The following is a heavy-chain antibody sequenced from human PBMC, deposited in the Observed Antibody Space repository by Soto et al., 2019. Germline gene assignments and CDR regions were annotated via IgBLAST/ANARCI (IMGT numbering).Heavy chain of an antibody. J-gene: IGHJ4*02. CDR3: ARGPSGDKVDS. Sequence: QVQLQESGPGLVKPSQTLSLTCTVSGGSISTVDYWWSWIRQSPDMGLEWIGHIYDGGRTYNNPSLASRVTMSVDTSKRQLSLTLSSVRAADTAVYYCARGPSGDKVDSWGQGTLVTVSS. CDR1: GGSISTVDYW. CDR2: IYDGGRT. V-gene: IGHV4-30-4*01. D-gene: IGHD7-27*01.